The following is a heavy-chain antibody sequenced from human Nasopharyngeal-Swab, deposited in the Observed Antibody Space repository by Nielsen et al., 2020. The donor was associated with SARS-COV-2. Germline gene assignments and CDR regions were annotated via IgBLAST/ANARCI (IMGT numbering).Heavy chain of an antibody. CDR2: IIPIFGTA. V-gene: IGHV1-69*13. CDR1: GGTFSSYA. Sequence: SVKVSCKASGGTFSSYAISWVRQAPGRGLEWMGGIIPIFGTANYAQKFQGRVTITADESTSTAYMELSSLRSEDTAVYYCARDKHYYDSSGYYYVFDYWGQGTLVTVSS. D-gene: IGHD3-22*01. J-gene: IGHJ4*02. CDR3: ARDKHYYDSSGYYYVFDY.